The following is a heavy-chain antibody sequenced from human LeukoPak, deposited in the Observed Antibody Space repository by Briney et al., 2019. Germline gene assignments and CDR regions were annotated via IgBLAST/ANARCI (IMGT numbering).Heavy chain of an antibody. D-gene: IGHD3-22*01. CDR1: GFTFSSYA. V-gene: IGHV3-23*01. J-gene: IGHJ4*02. CDR2: ISGSGGST. CDR3: AKVPTYYYDSSGYYFDY. Sequence: GGSLRLSCAASGFTFSSYAMSWVRQAPGKGLEWVSAISGSGGSTYYADSVKGRFTISRDNSKNTLYLQMNSLRAEDTAVYYCAKVPTYYYDSSGYYFDYWGQGTLVTVSS.